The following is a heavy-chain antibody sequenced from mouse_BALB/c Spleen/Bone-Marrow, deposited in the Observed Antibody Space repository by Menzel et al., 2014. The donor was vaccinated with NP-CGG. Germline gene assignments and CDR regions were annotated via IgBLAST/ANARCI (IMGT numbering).Heavy chain of an antibody. D-gene: IGHD2-4*01. Sequence: EVKVVESGGGLVQPGGSRKLSCAASGFTFSSFGMHWIRQAPEKGLEWVAYISSGSNTIYYEDTGKGRFTNSRDNPKNTLFLQMPSLRAEDTAMYYCARRGTRITPGPFAYWGQGTLVTVSS. CDR3: ARRGTRITPGPFAY. CDR2: ISSGSNTI. CDR1: GFTFSSFG. J-gene: IGHJ3*01. V-gene: IGHV5-17*02.